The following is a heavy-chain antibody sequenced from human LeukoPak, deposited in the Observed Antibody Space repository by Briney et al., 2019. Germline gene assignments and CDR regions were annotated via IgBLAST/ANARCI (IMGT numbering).Heavy chain of an antibody. CDR1: GYTFTSYG. J-gene: IGHJ4*02. V-gene: IGHV1-69*13. D-gene: IGHD1-14*01. CDR2: IIPIFGTA. CDR3: ARDGPERNYDY. Sequence: ASVKVSCKASGYTFTSYGISWVRQAPGQGLEWMGGIIPIFGTANYAQKFQGRVTITADESTSTAYMELSSLRSEDTAVYYCARDGPERNYDYWGQGTLVTVSS.